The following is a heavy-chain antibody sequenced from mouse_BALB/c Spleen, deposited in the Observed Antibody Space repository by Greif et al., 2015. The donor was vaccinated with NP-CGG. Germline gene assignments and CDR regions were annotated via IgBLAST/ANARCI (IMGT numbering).Heavy chain of an antibody. J-gene: IGHJ4*01. CDR2: IYPGSGNT. CDR3: ARRTGTEAMDY. Sequence: VQGVESGPELVKPGASVKISCKASGYTFTDYYINWVKQKPGQGLEWIGWIYPGSGNTKYNEKFKGKATLTVDTSSSTAYMQLSSLTSEDTAVYFCARRTGTEAMDYWGQGTSVTASS. V-gene: IGHV1-84*02. CDR1: GYTFTDYY. D-gene: IGHD4-1*01.